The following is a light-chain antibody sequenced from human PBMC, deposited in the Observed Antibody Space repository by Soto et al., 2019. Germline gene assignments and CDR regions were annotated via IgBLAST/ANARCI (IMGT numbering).Light chain of an antibody. CDR2: AAS. J-gene: IGKJ5*01. CDR1: QDINNY. V-gene: IGKV1-16*02. CDR3: QQYHSYPLT. Sequence: DIQMTQSPSSLSAAVGDRVTITCRASQDINNYVAWLQQKPGEAPKSLLYAASSLQTGVPSKFSGSGYGTDFTLTISSLQPEDSATYYCQQYHSYPLTLGQGTRLEIK.